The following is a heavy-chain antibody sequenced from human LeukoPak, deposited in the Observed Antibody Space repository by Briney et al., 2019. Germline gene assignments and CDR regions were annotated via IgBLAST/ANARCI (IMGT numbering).Heavy chain of an antibody. J-gene: IGHJ4*02. CDR3: ARHRAGGLRYFDY. CDR1: GGSIGSYY. CDR2: IYYSGST. D-gene: IGHD2-8*02. V-gene: IGHV4-59*08. Sequence: PSETLSLTCTVSGGSIGSYYWSWIRQPPGKGLEWIGFIYYSGSTDYNPSLKSRVTVSVDTSKNQFSLKLSSLTAADTAVYYCARHRAGGLRYFDYWGQGTLVTVSS.